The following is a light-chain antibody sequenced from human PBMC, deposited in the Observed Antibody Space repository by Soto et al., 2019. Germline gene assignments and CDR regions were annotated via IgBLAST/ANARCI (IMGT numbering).Light chain of an antibody. CDR1: QSVSSSY. CDR2: GAS. V-gene: IGKV3-20*01. CDR3: QQYGSSPPYT. Sequence: EIVLTQYPGTLSLSPGERATLSCRASQSVSSSYLAWYQQKPGQAPRLLIYGASNRATGIPDRFSASGSGTDFTLTISRLEPEDFAVYYCQQYGSSPPYTFGQGTKLENK. J-gene: IGKJ2*01.